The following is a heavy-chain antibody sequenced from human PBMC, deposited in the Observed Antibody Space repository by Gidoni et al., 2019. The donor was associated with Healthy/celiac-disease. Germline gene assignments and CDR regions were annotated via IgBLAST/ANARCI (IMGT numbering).Heavy chain of an antibody. J-gene: IGHJ4*02. Sequence: EVQLVASVGGLVQPGGSLRISCAASGFTFSRYSMNWVRQAPGKGLEWVSYISSSSSTIYYADSVKGRFTISRDNAKNSLYLQMNSLRAEDTAVYYCARDPLPIAVAGPNQIDYWGQGTLVTVSS. D-gene: IGHD6-19*01. CDR2: ISSSSSTI. V-gene: IGHV3-48*01. CDR1: GFTFSRYS. CDR3: ARDPLPIAVAGPNQIDY.